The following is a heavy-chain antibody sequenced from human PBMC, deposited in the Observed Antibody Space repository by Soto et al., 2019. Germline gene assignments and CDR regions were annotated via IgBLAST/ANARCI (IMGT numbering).Heavy chain of an antibody. J-gene: IGHJ4*02. Sequence: QVQLQESGPGLVKPSGTLSLTCAVSGDSVSSPYYWCWVRQPPGKGLEWIGEVFHTGTTSYNPSLRSRVNISMDKSINQFSLDLSSVNDADTDVYYCARSAGWYAVHSWGPGTLVIVSS. V-gene: IGHV4-4*02. D-gene: IGHD6-19*01. CDR3: ARSAGWYAVHS. CDR1: GDSVSSPYY. CDR2: VFHTGTT.